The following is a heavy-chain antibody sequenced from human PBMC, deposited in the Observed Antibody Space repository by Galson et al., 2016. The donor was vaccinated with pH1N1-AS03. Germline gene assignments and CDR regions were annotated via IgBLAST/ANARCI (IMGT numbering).Heavy chain of an antibody. CDR2: VYPDDSDT. CDR3: AKRYGYYFDY. CDR1: GYIFTSFW. V-gene: IGHV5-51*01. J-gene: IGHJ4*02. Sequence: QSGAEVKKPGDSLTISCQASGYIFTSFWIGWVRQMPGKGLEWMGIVYPDDSDTRYSPSFQGQVTILADKSITTAYLQWTSLKASDTAIYYCAKRYGYYFDYWGQGTPVTVSS. D-gene: IGHD2-15*01.